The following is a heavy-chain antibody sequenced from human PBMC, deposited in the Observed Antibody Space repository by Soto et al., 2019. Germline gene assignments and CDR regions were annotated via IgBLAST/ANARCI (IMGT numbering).Heavy chain of an antibody. Sequence: QVQLVQSGAEVKKPGASVKVSCKASGYTFTSYGISWVRQAPGQGLEWMGWISAYNGNTNYAQKLQGRVTMTTDTYTSTAYMELRSPRSDDTAVYYCAREFRYSSSWPNWFDPWGQGTLVTVSS. CDR2: ISAYNGNT. CDR1: GYTFTSYG. J-gene: IGHJ5*02. V-gene: IGHV1-18*04. CDR3: AREFRYSSSWPNWFDP. D-gene: IGHD6-13*01.